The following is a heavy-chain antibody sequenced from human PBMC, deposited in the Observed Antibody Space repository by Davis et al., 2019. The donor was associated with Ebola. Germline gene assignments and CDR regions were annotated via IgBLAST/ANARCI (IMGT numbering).Heavy chain of an antibody. CDR1: GFIFSCCA. J-gene: IGHJ4*02. V-gene: IGHV3-30-3*02. CDR2: ISYDGSSK. D-gene: IGHD1-1*01. Sequence: GGSLRLSCAASGFIFSCCAIHWVRQAPGKGLEWVTLISYDGSSKYYADSVKGRFTISRDISRNTLYLQMNGLRAEDTGVYYCAKPVMTALTTGDYCGQGTLVVVSS. CDR3: AKPVMTALTTGDY.